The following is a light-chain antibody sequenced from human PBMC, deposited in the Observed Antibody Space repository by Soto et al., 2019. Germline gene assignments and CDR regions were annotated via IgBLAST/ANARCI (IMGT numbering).Light chain of an antibody. Sequence: EIVLTQSPGTLSLSPGERATLSCRASQSVSSSYLAWYQQKPGQAPRLLIYGASSRATGIPDRFSGSGSGADFSLTISRLESEDFAVYYCQQYGSSPQTFGPGTKVDI. V-gene: IGKV3-20*01. CDR1: QSVSSSY. CDR3: QQYGSSPQT. CDR2: GAS. J-gene: IGKJ3*01.